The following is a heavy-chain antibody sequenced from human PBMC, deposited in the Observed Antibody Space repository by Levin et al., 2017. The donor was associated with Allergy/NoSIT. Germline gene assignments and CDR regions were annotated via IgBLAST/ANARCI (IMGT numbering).Heavy chain of an antibody. D-gene: IGHD3-10*01. CDR1: GFTFSSYA. V-gene: IGHV3-30*04. CDR3: GRALGSGALEY. CDR2: ISDDGSKK. J-gene: IGHJ4*02. Sequence: SCEASGFTFSSYAIHWVRQAPGKGLEWVAVISDDGSKKYYADSVKGRFTISRDKSKNTVYLQLNSLRDEDTAVYHCGRALGSGALEYWGQGTLVTVSS.